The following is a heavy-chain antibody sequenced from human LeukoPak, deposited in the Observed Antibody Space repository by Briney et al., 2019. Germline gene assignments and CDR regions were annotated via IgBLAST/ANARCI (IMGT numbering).Heavy chain of an antibody. CDR2: INSDGSST. Sequence: GGSLRLSCAASGFTFSSYWMHWVRQAPGEGLVWVSRINSDGSSTRYADSVKGRFTISRDNAKNSLYLQMNSLRAEDTAVYYCAREEMATTDAFDIWGQGTMVTVSS. CDR1: GFTFSSYW. CDR3: AREEMATTDAFDI. D-gene: IGHD5-24*01. J-gene: IGHJ3*02. V-gene: IGHV3-74*01.